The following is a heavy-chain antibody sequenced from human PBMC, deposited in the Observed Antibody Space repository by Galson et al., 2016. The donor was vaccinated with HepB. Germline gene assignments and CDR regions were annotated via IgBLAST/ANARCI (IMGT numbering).Heavy chain of an antibody. J-gene: IGHJ6*03. CDR2: IYYTGRT. D-gene: IGHD4-17*01. CDR3: ARGDNPDYGDYASAYHYLDV. Sequence: ETLSLTCTVSGGSVSSDNYYWNWIRQPPGKGLEWIGNIYYTGRTHYNSYLKSRVTMSVDTSKNQLSLKLGSCTAADTAVYYCARGDNPDYGDYASAYHYLDVWGKGTTVTVSS. V-gene: IGHV4-61*01. CDR1: GGSVSSDNYY.